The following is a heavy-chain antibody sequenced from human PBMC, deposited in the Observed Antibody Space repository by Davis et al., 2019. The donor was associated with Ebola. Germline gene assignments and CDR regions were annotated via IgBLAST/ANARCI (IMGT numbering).Heavy chain of an antibody. V-gene: IGHV4-59*01. CDR2: IYYSGST. D-gene: IGHD1-26*01. CDR1: GGSISSYY. Sequence: PSETLSLTCTVSGGSISSYYWSWIRQPPGKGLEWIGYIYYSGSTNYNPSLKSRVTISVDTSKNQFSLKLSSVTAADTAVYYCARNPSGSYPLDYYGMDVWGQGTTVTVSS. CDR3: ARNPSGSYPLDYYGMDV. J-gene: IGHJ6*02.